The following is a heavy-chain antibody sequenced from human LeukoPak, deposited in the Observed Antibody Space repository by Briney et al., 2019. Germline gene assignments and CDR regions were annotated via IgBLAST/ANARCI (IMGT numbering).Heavy chain of an antibody. CDR1: GFTFSSYS. CDR2: ISSSSSYI. D-gene: IGHD6-6*01. J-gene: IGHJ4*02. Sequence: GGSLRLSCAASGFTFSSYSMNWVRQAPGKGLEWVSSISSSSSYIYYADSVKGRFTISRDNAKNSLYLQMNSLRAEDTAVYYCAREDSSSPPLDYWGQGTLVTVSS. CDR3: AREDSSSPPLDY. V-gene: IGHV3-21*01.